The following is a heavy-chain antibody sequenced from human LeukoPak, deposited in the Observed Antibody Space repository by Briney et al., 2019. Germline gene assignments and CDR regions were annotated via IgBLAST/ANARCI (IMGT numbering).Heavy chain of an antibody. D-gene: IGHD1-26*01. J-gene: IGHJ2*01. Sequence: PGGSLRLSCAASGFTFSNYAMSWVRQAPGKGLEWVSTISNSGDATYYADSVKGRFTVSRDSSRNTLFLHMNTLRAEVTAIYYCAKDRTVGASYWYFDLWGRGTLVTVSS. CDR1: GFTFSNYA. CDR3: AKDRTVGASYWYFDL. V-gene: IGHV3-23*01. CDR2: ISNSGDAT.